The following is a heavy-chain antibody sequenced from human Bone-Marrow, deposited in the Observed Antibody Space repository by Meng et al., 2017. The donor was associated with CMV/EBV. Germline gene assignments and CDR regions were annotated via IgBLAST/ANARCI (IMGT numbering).Heavy chain of an antibody. CDR1: GGSINSGDW. V-gene: IGHV4-4*02. Sequence: VCGGSINSGDWWGWVRQPPGKGLEWIGEIYHSGTTNYNPSLKSRVTISIDTSKNQFSLKLNSVTAADTAVYYCARNLYGDYFYFDYWGQGTLVTVSS. CDR3: ARNLYGDYFYFDY. J-gene: IGHJ4*02. CDR2: IYHSGTT. D-gene: IGHD4-17*01.